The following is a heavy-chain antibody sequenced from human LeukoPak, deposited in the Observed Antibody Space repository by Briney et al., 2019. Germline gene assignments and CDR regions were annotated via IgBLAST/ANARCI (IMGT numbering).Heavy chain of an antibody. V-gene: IGHV3-23*01. D-gene: IGHD2-21*01. J-gene: IGHJ4*02. CDR3: AVMFDY. Sequence: GGSLRLSCAASGFTFSIYAMTWVRQAPGKGLEWVSGISGSGGNTYYADSVKGRFTVSRDNSKNTLCLQMNSLRAEDTAVYYCAVMFDYWGQGTLVTVSS. CDR1: GFTFSIYA. CDR2: ISGSGGNT.